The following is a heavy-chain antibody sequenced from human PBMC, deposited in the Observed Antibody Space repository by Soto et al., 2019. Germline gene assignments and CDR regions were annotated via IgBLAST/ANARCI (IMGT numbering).Heavy chain of an antibody. Sequence: ASVKVSCKASGYTFTSYGISWVLQAPGQGLEWMGIINPSGGSTSYAQKFQGRVTMTRDTSTSTVYMELSSLRSEDTAVYYCARGTLSGSPGYWGQGTLVTVSS. CDR3: ARGTLSGSPGY. CDR2: INPSGGST. D-gene: IGHD1-26*01. J-gene: IGHJ4*02. V-gene: IGHV1-46*01. CDR1: GYTFTSYG.